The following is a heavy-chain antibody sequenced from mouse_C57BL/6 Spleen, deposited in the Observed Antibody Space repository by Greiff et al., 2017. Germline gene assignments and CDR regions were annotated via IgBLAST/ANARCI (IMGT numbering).Heavy chain of an antibody. V-gene: IGHV1-53*01. D-gene: IGHD1-1*01. CDR2: INPSTGGT. CDR1: GYTFTSYW. CDR3: ARSGLLRGNYFDY. J-gene: IGHJ2*01. Sequence: QVQLQQPGTELVKPGASVKLSCKASGYTFTSYWMHWVKQRPGQGLEWIGEINPSTGGTTYNQKFKAKATLTVDKSSSTAYMQLKSLTSEDSAVYYCARSGLLRGNYFDYWGQGTTLTVSS.